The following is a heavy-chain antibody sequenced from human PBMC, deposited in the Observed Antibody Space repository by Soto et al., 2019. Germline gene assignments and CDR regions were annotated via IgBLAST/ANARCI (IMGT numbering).Heavy chain of an antibody. J-gene: IGHJ3*02. D-gene: IGHD2-2*01. CDR2: IYYTGSS. CDR3: ARQNRSRPAPYAPSRAFDI. CDR1: SGSISSSNYY. Sequence: AETLSLTCTVSSGSISSSNYYWGWIRQPPGKGLEWIGSIYYTGSSYYNPSLKRRVTTSVGTSKNQFSLRLSAGTAADTAVYYCARQNRSRPAPYAPSRAFDIWGPGTMVTVS. V-gene: IGHV4-39*01.